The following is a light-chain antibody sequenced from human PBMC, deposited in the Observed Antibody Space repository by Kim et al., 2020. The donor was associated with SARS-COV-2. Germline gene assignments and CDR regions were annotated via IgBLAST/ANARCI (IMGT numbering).Light chain of an antibody. Sequence: SSTGESATRSCRASQSVSSSYLAWYQQKPGQAPRLLMYGASSRATGIPDRFSGSGSGTDFTLTISRLEPEDFAVYYCQQYGSSGTFGQGTRLEIK. CDR1: QSVSSSY. V-gene: IGKV3-20*01. J-gene: IGKJ5*01. CDR2: GAS. CDR3: QQYGSSGT.